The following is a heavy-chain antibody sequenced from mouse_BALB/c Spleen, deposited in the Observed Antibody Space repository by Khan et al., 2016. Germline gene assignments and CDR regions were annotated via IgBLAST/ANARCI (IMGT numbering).Heavy chain of an antibody. CDR2: ISYSGST. V-gene: IGHV3-2*02. CDR3: ARSYYRSKDAMDY. J-gene: IGHJ4*01. CDR1: GYSIISDYA. Sequence: EVQLQESGPGLVKTSQSLSLTCTVTGYSIISDYAWYWIRQFTGNKLAWRGQISYSGSTCYNPSLKSRISITRDTFNNQIFLQVNSVTYEDTATCYCARSYYRSKDAMDYWGQGTSVTVSS. D-gene: IGHD1-1*01.